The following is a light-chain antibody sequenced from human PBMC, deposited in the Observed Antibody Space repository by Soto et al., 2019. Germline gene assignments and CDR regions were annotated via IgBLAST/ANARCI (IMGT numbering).Light chain of an antibody. CDR2: SAS. CDR1: QSVLYSSNNKNY. CDR3: QQYYSTPYT. Sequence: DIVMTQSPDSLAVYLGERATINCKSSQSVLYSSNNKNYLAWYQQKPGQPPKLLIYSASTQESGVPDRFSGSGSGTDSTLTISSLQAEDVAVYYCQQYYSTPYTFGQGTKLEIK. J-gene: IGKJ2*01. V-gene: IGKV4-1*01.